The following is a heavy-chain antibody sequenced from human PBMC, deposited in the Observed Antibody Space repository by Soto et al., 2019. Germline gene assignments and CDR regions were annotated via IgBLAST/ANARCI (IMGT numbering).Heavy chain of an antibody. D-gene: IGHD6-13*01. CDR1: GGSISSGGYY. J-gene: IGHJ3*02. Sequence: NPSETLSLTCTVSGGSISSGGYYWSWIRQHPGKGLEWIGYIYYSGSTYYNPSLKSRVTISVDTSKNQFSLKLSSVTAADTAVYYCARDSNSIRSGIAAALRFGAFDIWGQGTMVTVSS. CDR2: IYYSGST. CDR3: ARDSNSIRSGIAAALRFGAFDI. V-gene: IGHV4-31*03.